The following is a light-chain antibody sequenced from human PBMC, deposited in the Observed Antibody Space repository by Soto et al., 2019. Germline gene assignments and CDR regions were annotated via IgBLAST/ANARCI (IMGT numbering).Light chain of an antibody. Sequence: QSALTQPASVSGSPGQSITISCTGNSSDVGGYNYVSWYQQHPGKAPKFMIYDVSNRPSGVSNRFSGSKSGNTASLTIPGLQAEDEADYYCSSYTTSNTRQIVFGTGTRVTVL. CDR1: SSDVGGYNY. V-gene: IGLV2-14*01. CDR3: SSYTTSNTRQIV. J-gene: IGLJ1*01. CDR2: DVS.